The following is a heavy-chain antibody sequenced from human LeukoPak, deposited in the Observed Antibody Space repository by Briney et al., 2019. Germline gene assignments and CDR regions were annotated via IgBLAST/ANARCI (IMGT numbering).Heavy chain of an antibody. D-gene: IGHD5-12*01. CDR1: GFTVSSNY. CDR2: IYSGGST. V-gene: IGHV3-66*01. CDR3: ARSWADSGYGLAFDY. Sequence: GGSLRLSCAASGFTVSSNYMSWVRQAPGKGLEWVSVIYSGGSTYYADSVKGRFTISRDNSKNTLYLQMNSLRAEDTAVYYCARSWADSGYGLAFDYWGQGTLVTVSS. J-gene: IGHJ4*02.